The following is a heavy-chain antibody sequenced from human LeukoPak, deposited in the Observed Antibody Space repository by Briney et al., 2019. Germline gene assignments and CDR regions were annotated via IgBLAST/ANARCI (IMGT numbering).Heavy chain of an antibody. V-gene: IGHV3-64D*06. D-gene: IGHD2-21*02. CDR1: GFTFSVYA. CDR2: IISNGGST. CDR3: VKDGLAFCGGDCYSYFDY. Sequence: PGGSLRLSCSASGFTFSVYAIHWVRQAPGKGVEYVSTIISNGGSTYYADSVKGRFTISRDNSKNTVSLQMSSLRAEDTALYYCVKDGLAFCGGDCYSYFDYWGQGTLVTVSS. J-gene: IGHJ4*02.